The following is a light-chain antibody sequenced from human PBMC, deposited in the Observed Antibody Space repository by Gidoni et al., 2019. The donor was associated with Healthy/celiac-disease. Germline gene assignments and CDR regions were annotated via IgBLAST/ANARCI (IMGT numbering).Light chain of an antibody. V-gene: IGKV2-28*01. CDR1: QSRLHSNRYNY. CDR3: MQALQFWT. CDR2: LGS. J-gene: IGKJ1*01. Sequence: DMVMTQPPLSLPVTPGESASISCRSSQSRLHSNRYNYWDWYLQKPGQSPQLLVYLGSKRASGVPDRFSGSGSGTDFTLRISIVEAEDIGFYYCMQALQFWTFGQGTKLEIK.